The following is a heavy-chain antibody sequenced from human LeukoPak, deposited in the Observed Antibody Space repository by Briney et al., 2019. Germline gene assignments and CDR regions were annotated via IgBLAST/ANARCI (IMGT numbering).Heavy chain of an antibody. Sequence: GSSVKVSCKASGGTFSSYAISWVRQAPGQGLEWMGGIIPIFGTANYAQKFQGRVKITADESTSTAYMELSSLRSEDTAVYYCARDKGYGDPYYFDYWGQGTLVTVSS. V-gene: IGHV1-69*01. CDR1: GGTFSSYA. D-gene: IGHD4-17*01. CDR2: IIPIFGTA. J-gene: IGHJ4*02. CDR3: ARDKGYGDPYYFDY.